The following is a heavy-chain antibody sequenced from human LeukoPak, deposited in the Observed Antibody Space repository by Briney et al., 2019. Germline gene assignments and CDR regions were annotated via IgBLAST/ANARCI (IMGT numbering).Heavy chain of an antibody. Sequence: GGSLRLSCAASGFTFSNYAMSWVRQAPGKGLEGVSAITGSGGKTYLADSVKGRFTISRDNSKNTVFLQMNSLRAEDTAVYYCAKWGDYDVLTGYYVSVYWGQGTLVTVSS. J-gene: IGHJ4*02. CDR1: GFTFSNYA. V-gene: IGHV3-23*01. D-gene: IGHD3-9*01. CDR3: AKWGDYDVLTGYYVSVY. CDR2: ITGSGGKT.